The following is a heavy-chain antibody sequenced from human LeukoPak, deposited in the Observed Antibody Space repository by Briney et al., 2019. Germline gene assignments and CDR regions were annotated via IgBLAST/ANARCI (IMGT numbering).Heavy chain of an antibody. J-gene: IGHJ4*02. CDR1: PYHYTRYH. CDR2: LNPNTGHA. CDR3: MKDGDGADRIIL. Sequence: ASVKASCKVVPYHYTRYHIHAVGQAAGQEGEWMGRLNPNTGHAVYAFKFQGRVTIPRETSSRTAYVWVTRLTSDDATLYYCMKDGDGADRIILWGQGTLVTVSS. V-gene: IGHV1-2*06. D-gene: IGHD2/OR15-2a*01.